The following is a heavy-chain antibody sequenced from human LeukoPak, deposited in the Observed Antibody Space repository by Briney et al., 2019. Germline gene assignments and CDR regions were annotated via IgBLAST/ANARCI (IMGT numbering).Heavy chain of an antibody. V-gene: IGHV4-39*07. Sequence: PSETLSLTCTVSGGSISSGGYYWSWIRQPPGKGLEWIGEINHSGSTNYNPSLKSRVTISVDTSKNQFSLKLSSVTAADTAVYYCARARSLILRTVFPRPFLDYWGQGTLVTVSS. CDR3: ARARSLILRTVFPRPFLDY. CDR1: GGSISSGGYY. D-gene: IGHD3-3*01. J-gene: IGHJ4*02. CDR2: INHSGST.